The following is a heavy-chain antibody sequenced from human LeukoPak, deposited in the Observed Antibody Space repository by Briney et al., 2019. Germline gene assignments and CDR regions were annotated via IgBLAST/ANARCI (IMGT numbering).Heavy chain of an antibody. V-gene: IGHV4-4*07. D-gene: IGHD3-16*01. Sequence: PLETLSLTCTVSGGSITNYYCSWVRQPAGQRLEWLARVSVDGTTRYNLSLRSRLTISVGKSANQVSLKLTSVTATDTAIYYCAVDTRPPARDLGNYAVFDSWGQGTLVTVSS. CDR1: GGSITNYY. CDR2: VSVDGTT. J-gene: IGHJ4*02. CDR3: AVDTRPPARDLGNYAVFDS.